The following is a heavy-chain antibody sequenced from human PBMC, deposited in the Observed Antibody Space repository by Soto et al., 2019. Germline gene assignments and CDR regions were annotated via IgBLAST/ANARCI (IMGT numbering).Heavy chain of an antibody. CDR1: GFTFSSNG. Sequence: QVQLVESGGGVVQPGRSLRLTCAASGFTFSSNGMHWVRQAPGKRLEWVALVSYDGSKKYYADSVKGRFTISRDNSENTLYLQMNSLRPEDTAVYYCARWVGGSMYDNSGKYDSWGQGTLVTVSS. CDR3: ARWVGGSMYDNSGKYDS. CDR2: VSYDGSKK. V-gene: IGHV3-30*03. D-gene: IGHD3-22*01. J-gene: IGHJ5*01.